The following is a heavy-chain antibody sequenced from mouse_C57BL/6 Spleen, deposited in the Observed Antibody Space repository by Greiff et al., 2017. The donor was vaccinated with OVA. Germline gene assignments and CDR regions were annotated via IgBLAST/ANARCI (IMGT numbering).Heavy chain of an antibody. V-gene: IGHV5-12*01. D-gene: IGHD4-1*01. Sequence: EVQLVESGGGLVQPGGSLKLSCAASGFTFSDYYMYWVRQTPEKRLEWVAYISNGGGSTYYPDTVKGRFTISRDNAKNTLYLQMSRLKSEDTAMYYCARGGNAGTGVDYFDYWGQGTTLTVSS. CDR3: ARGGNAGTGVDYFDY. J-gene: IGHJ2*01. CDR1: GFTFSDYY. CDR2: ISNGGGST.